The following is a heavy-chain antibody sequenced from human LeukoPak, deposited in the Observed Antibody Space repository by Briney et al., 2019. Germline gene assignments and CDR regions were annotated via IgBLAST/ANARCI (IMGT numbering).Heavy chain of an antibody. CDR2: ISSSSSYI. J-gene: IGHJ4*02. Sequence: GGSLRLSCAASGFTFSRYSMNWVRQAPGKGLEWVSSISSSSSYIYYADSVKGRFTISRDNAKNSLYLQMNSLRAEDTAVYYCARDRWYYYGSGTPYFDYWGQGTLVTVSS. CDR3: ARDRWYYYGSGTPYFDY. D-gene: IGHD3-10*01. CDR1: GFTFSRYS. V-gene: IGHV3-21*01.